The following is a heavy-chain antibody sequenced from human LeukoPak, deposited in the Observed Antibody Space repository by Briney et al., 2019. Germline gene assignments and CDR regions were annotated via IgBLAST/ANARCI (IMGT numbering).Heavy chain of an antibody. J-gene: IGHJ4*02. CDR2: IIPIFGIA. V-gene: IGHV1-69*04. D-gene: IGHD5-12*01. CDR3: ARDSSTLAYFDY. CDR1: GGTFSSYA. Sequence: ASVKVSCKASGGTFSSYAISWVRQAPGQGLEWMGRIIPIFGIANYAQKFQGRVTITADKSTSTAYMELSGLRSEDTAVYYCARDSSTLAYFDYWGQGTLVTVSS.